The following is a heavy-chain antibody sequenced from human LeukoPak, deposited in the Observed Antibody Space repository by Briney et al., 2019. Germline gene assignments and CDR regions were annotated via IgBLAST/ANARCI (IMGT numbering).Heavy chain of an antibody. V-gene: IGHV4-59*01. CDR2: IYYSGST. Sequence: SETLSLTCTVSGGTISSYYWGWIRQPPGKGLEWIGYIYYSGSTNYNPSLKSRVTISVDTSKNQFSLKLSSVTAADTAVYYCARVGYHYYDSTGYSNFDYWGQGTLVTVSS. CDR3: ARVGYHYYDSTGYSNFDY. J-gene: IGHJ4*02. D-gene: IGHD3-22*01. CDR1: GGTISSYY.